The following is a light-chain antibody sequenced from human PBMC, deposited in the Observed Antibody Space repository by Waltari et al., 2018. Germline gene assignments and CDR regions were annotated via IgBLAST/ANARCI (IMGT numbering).Light chain of an antibody. CDR3: QSYDTSLSVV. CDR2: GTS. Sequence: QSVLTQPHSVPGDPGQRVPISCTGSGSNIGARCEVTSYQQLPGKAPKLLIYGTSTRPLGVPDRYFGSQSGTSASLAITGLQAEDEADYYCQSYDTSLSVVFGGGTKLTVL. CDR1: GSNIGARCE. V-gene: IGLV1-40*01. J-gene: IGLJ2*01.